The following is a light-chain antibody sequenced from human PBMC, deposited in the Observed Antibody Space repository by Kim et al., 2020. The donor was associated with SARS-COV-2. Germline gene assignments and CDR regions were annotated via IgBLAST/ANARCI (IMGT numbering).Light chain of an antibody. CDR3: LLSYSGAYV. CDR2: DTS. V-gene: IGLV7-46*01. J-gene: IGLJ1*01. Sequence: GGAVTITSVSRTRPCTSGHSPYWFQQKPGQTPRKLIYDTSNKHTWQPARFSGSLLGGKAALTLSGAQPEDEAEYYCLLSYSGAYVFGTGTKVTVL. CDR1: TRPCTSGHS.